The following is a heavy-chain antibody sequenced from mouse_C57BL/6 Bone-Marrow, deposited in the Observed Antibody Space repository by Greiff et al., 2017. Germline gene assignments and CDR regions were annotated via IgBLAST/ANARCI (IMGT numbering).Heavy chain of an antibody. CDR3: ARFYYGSSYDDAY. Sequence: VQLQQPGTELVKPGASVKLSCKASGYTFTSYWMHWVKQRPGQGLEWIGNINPSNGGTNYNEKFKSKATLTVDKSSSTAYMQLSSLTSEDSAVYYWARFYYGSSYDDAYWGQGTLVTVSA. V-gene: IGHV1-53*01. CDR2: INPSNGGT. CDR1: GYTFTSYW. J-gene: IGHJ3*01. D-gene: IGHD1-1*01.